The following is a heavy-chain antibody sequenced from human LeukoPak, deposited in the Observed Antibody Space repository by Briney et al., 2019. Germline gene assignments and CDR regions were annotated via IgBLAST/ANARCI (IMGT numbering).Heavy chain of an antibody. J-gene: IGHJ4*02. CDR1: GFTFDDYA. CDR3: AKDEWSQPVYSGYVAY. Sequence: PGGSLRLSCAASGFTFDDYAMHWVRQAPGKGLEWVSGISWSSGSIGYADSVMGRFTISRDNAKNSLYLQMNSLRAEDTAVYYCAKDEWSQPVYSGYVAYWGQGTLVTVSS. D-gene: IGHD1-26*01. CDR2: ISWSSGSI. V-gene: IGHV3-9*01.